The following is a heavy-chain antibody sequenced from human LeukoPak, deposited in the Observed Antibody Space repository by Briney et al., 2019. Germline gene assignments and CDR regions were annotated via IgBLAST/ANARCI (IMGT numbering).Heavy chain of an antibody. V-gene: IGHV3-43*01. CDR2: ISWDGGST. J-gene: IGHJ6*02. CDR3: AKDITMVRGVIYYYGMDV. D-gene: IGHD3-10*01. Sequence: AGGSLRLSCAASGFTFDDYTMHWVRQAPGKDLEWVSLISWDGGSTYYADSVKGRFTISRDNSKNSLYLQMNSLRTEDTALYYCAKDITMVRGVIYYYGMDVWGQGTTVTVSS. CDR1: GFTFDDYT.